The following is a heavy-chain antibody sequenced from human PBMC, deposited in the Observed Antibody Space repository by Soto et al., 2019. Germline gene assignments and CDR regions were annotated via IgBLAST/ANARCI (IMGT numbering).Heavy chain of an antibody. J-gene: IGHJ4*02. D-gene: IGHD6-19*01. V-gene: IGHV1-24*01. CDR2: FDPEDGET. CDR3: ATEVGAFGSQWLVKFDY. Sequence: GASVKVSCKVSGYTLTELSMHWVRQAPGKGLEWMGGFDPEDGETIYAQKFQGRVTMTEDTSTDTAYMELSSLRSEDTAVYYCATEVGAFGSQWLVKFDYWGQGTLVTVSS. CDR1: GYTLTELS.